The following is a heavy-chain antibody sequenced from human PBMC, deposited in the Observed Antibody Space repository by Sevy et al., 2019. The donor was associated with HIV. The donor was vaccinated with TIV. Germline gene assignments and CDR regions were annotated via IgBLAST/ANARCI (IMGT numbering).Heavy chain of an antibody. V-gene: IGHV4-59*01. CDR3: ARDRYDSSGYYHDY. CDR2: IYYSGST. Sequence: ETLSLTCSVSGGSISSYYWSWIRQPPGKGLEWIGYIYYSGSTNYNPSLKSRVTISVDTSKNQFSLKLSSVTAADTAVYYCARDRYDSSGYYHDYWGQGTLVTVSS. J-gene: IGHJ4*02. CDR1: GGSISSYY. D-gene: IGHD3-22*01.